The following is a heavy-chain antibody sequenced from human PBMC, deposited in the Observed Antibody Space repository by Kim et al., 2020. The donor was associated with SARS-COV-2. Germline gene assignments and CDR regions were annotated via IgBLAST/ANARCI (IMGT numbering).Heavy chain of an antibody. Sequence: GGSLRLSCAASGFTFSSYAMSWVRQAPGKGLEWVSAISGSGGSTYYADSVKGRFTISRDNSKNTLYLQMNSLRAEDTAVYYCAKDLRRETYYDILTGFPFDAFDIWGQGTMVTVSS. J-gene: IGHJ3*02. CDR1: GFTFSSYA. CDR2: ISGSGGST. V-gene: IGHV3-23*01. D-gene: IGHD3-9*01. CDR3: AKDLRRETYYDILTGFPFDAFDI.